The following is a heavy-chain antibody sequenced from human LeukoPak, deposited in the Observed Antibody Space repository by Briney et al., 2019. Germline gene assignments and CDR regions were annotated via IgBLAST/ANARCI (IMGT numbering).Heavy chain of an antibody. CDR1: GFTFSSHV. CDR2: ISYDGGNK. V-gene: IGHV3-30-3*01. D-gene: IGHD2-15*01. J-gene: IGHJ6*02. CDR3: ARVFIPLGGSKYCSGGSCPPPGV. Sequence: GGSLRLSCAASGFTFSSHVMHWVRQTPGKGLEWVAVISYDGGNKYYADSVRGRFTISRDNSKNTLYLQMSSLRGEDTAVYYCARVFIPLGGSKYCSGGSCPPPGVWGQGTTVTVSS.